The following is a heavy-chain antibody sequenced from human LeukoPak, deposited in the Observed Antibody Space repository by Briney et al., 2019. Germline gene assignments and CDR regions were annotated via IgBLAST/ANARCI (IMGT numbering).Heavy chain of an antibody. CDR2: IYHSGST. CDR3: ASGTYSNSFAY. D-gene: IGHD4-11*01. CDR1: GYSISSGYY. Sequence: ASETLSLTCAVSGYSISSGYYWGWIRQPPGKGLEWIGSIYHSGSTYYNPSLKSRVTISVGTSKNQFSLKLSSVTAADTAVYYCASGTYSNSFAYWGQGTLVTVSS. V-gene: IGHV4-38-2*01. J-gene: IGHJ4*02.